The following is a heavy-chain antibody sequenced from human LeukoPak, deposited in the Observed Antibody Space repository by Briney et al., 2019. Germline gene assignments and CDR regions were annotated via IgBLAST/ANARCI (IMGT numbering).Heavy chain of an antibody. CDR2: INPSGGST. J-gene: IGHJ4*02. CDR1: GYTLTDYY. V-gene: IGHV1-46*01. Sequence: ASVKVSCKASGYTLTDYYMHWVRQAPGQGLEWMGIINPSGGSTSYAQKFQGRVTMTRDTSTSTVYMELSSLRSEDTAVYYCARERVAAGAFDYWGQGTLVTVSS. CDR3: ARERVAAGAFDY. D-gene: IGHD6-13*01.